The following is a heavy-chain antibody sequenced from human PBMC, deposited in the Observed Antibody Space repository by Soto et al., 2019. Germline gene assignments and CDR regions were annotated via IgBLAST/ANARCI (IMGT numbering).Heavy chain of an antibody. CDR1: GFTVSSNY. V-gene: IGHV3-53*04. CDR2: IYSGGST. D-gene: IGHD3-16*01. CDR3: AREAGYDYIWGEPRA. J-gene: IGHJ5*02. Sequence: GGSLRLSCAASGFTVSSNYMSWVHQAPGKGLEWVSVIYSGGSTYYADSVKGRFTISRHNSKNTLYLQMNSLRAEDTAVYYCAREAGYDYIWGEPRAWGQGTLVTVSS.